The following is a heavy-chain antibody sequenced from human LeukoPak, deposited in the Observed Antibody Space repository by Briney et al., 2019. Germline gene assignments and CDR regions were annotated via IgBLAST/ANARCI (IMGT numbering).Heavy chain of an antibody. V-gene: IGHV4-30-4*01. D-gene: IGHD2-21*02. J-gene: IGHJ3*02. CDR2: IYYSGST. CDR1: GGSISSGDYY. Sequence: SETLSLTCTVSGGSISSGDYYWSWIRQPPGKGLEWIGYIYYSGSTYYNPSLKSRVTISVDTSKNQFSLKLSSVTAADTAVYYCAREPGGDWNAFDIWGQGTMVTVSS. CDR3: AREPGGDWNAFDI.